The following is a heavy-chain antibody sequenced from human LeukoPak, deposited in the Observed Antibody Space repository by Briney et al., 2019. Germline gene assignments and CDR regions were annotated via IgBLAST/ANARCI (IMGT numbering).Heavy chain of an antibody. V-gene: IGHV3-48*02. CDR1: GFTFNTYG. Sequence: PGGSLRLSCAASGFTFNTYGMNWVRQAPGQGLEWLSYIGSGSDVIYYADSVKGRFTISRDNAKNSLYLQMSTLRDEDTAIYYCARYTTGFDYWGQGTLVTVSS. CDR3: ARYTTGFDY. CDR2: IGSGSDVI. D-gene: IGHD1-14*01. J-gene: IGHJ4*02.